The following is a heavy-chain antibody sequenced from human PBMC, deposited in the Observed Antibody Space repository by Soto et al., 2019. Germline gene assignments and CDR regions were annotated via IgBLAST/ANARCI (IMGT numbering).Heavy chain of an antibody. CDR2: IYYSGST. V-gene: IGHV4-61*01. J-gene: IGHJ4*02. D-gene: IGHD6-13*01. CDR1: GGSVSSGSYY. Sequence: PSETLSLTCTVSGGSVSSGSYYWSWIRQPPGKGLEWIGYIYYSGSTNYNPSLKSRVTISVDTSKNQFSLKLSSVTAADTAVYYCARASSWLGVYWGQGTLVTVSS. CDR3: ARASSWLGVY.